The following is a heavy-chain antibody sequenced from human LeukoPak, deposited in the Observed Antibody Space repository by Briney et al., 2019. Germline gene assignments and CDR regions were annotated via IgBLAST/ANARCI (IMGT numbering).Heavy chain of an antibody. CDR3: ARHVPSTILFNWFDP. Sequence: KTSETLSLTCTVSGGSINRSSRYYWGWIRQPPGKGLEWIGSIFYSGSTYYNPSLKSRVTISVDTSNNQFSLKLTSVTAADTAVYYCARHVPSTILFNWFDPWGQGTLVTVSS. CDR2: IFYSGST. CDR1: GGSINRSSRYY. V-gene: IGHV4-39*01. J-gene: IGHJ5*02. D-gene: IGHD5/OR15-5a*01.